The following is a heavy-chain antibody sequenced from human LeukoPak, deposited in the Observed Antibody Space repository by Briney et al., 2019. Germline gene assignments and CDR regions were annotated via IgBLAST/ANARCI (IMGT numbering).Heavy chain of an antibody. D-gene: IGHD1-26*01. CDR1: GFTFSNAW. J-gene: IGHJ3*02. CDR3: ARDLLGARGYAFDI. CDR2: IKQDGSEK. Sequence: PGGSLRLSCAASGFTFSNAWMSWVRQAPGKGLEWVANIKQDGSEKYYVDSVKGRFTISRDNAKNSLYLQMNSLRAEDTAVYYCARDLLGARGYAFDIWGQGTMVTVSS. V-gene: IGHV3-7*01.